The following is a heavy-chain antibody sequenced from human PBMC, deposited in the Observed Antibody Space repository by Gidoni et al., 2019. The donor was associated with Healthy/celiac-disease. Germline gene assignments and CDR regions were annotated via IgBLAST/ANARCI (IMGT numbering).Heavy chain of an antibody. CDR2: IWYDGSNK. D-gene: IGHD6-19*01. J-gene: IGHJ4*02. V-gene: IGHV3-33*01. Sequence: QVQLVASGGGVVQPGRSLRLSCAASGFTFRSYGMPWVRQAPGKGLEWVAVIWYDGSNKYYADSVKGRFTISRDNSKNTLYLQMNSLRAEDTAVYYCARSPMGGWRLGYFDYWGQGTLVTVSS. CDR1: GFTFRSYG. CDR3: ARSPMGGWRLGYFDY.